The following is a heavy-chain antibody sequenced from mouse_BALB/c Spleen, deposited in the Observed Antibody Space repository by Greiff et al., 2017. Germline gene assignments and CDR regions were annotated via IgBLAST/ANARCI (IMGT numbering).Heavy chain of an antibody. D-gene: IGHD1-1*01. CDR3: ARWGHYYGSIYYAMDY. CDR2: INPSSGYT. V-gene: IGHV1-4*02. CDR1: GYTFTSYT. J-gene: IGHJ4*01. Sequence: QVQLQQSAAELARPGASVKMSCKASGYTFTSYTMHWVKQRPGQGLEWIGYINPSSGYTEYNQKFKDKTTLTADKSSSTAYMQLSSLTSEDSAVYYCARWGHYYGSIYYAMDYWGQGTSVTVSS.